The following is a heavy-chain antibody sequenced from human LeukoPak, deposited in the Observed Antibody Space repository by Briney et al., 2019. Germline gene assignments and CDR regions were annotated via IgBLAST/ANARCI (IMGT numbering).Heavy chain of an antibody. V-gene: IGHV4-30-4*08. CDR2: IYYSGST. Sequence: PSETLSLTCTVSGGSISSGDYYWSWIRQPPGKGLEWIGYIYYSGSTYYNPSLKSRVTISVDTSKNQFSLKLSSVTAADTAVYYRARFYGDLHFDYWGQGTLVTVSS. J-gene: IGHJ4*02. CDR3: ARFYGDLHFDY. D-gene: IGHD4-17*01. CDR1: GGSISSGDYY.